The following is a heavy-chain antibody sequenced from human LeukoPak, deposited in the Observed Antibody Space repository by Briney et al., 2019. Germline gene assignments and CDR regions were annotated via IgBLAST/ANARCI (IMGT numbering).Heavy chain of an antibody. J-gene: IGHJ6*03. D-gene: IGHD5-18*01. CDR2: INTDGSST. Sequence: GGSLRLSCAASGFTFSSYWMHWVRQAPGKGLVWVSRINTDGSSTSYADSVKGRFTISRDNAKNSLYLQMNSLRAEDTAVYYCARTVEYSYGYYYYYYYYMDVWGKGTTVTVSS. CDR3: ARTVEYSYGYYYYYYYYMDV. V-gene: IGHV3-74*01. CDR1: GFTFSSYW.